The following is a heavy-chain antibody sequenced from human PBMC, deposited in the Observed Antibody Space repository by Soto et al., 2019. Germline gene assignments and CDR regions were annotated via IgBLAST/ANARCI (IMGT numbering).Heavy chain of an antibody. J-gene: IGHJ3*02. CDR2: ISGSGDST. Sequence: PGGSLRLSCAASGFTFSSYAMNWVRQAPGKGLEWVSAISGSGDSTYYADSVKGRFTISRDNSKNTLYLQMNSLRAEDTAVYYCARPPGTSQWLLIDPYDAFDIWGQGTMVTVSS. D-gene: IGHD5-12*01. CDR3: ARPPGTSQWLLIDPYDAFDI. V-gene: IGHV3-23*01. CDR1: GFTFSSYA.